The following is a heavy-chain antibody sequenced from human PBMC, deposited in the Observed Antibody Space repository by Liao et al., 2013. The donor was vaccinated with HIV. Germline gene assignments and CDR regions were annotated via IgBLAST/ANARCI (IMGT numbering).Heavy chain of an antibody. J-gene: IGHJ6*03. V-gene: IGHV4-30-2*01. CDR3: ARVGPLSSNYFYYYMDV. CDR2: IYHSGST. CDR1: GGSISSGGYS. Sequence: QLQLQESGSGLVKPSQTLSLTCAVSGGSISSGGYSWSWIRQPPGKGLEWIGYIYHSGSTYYNPSLKSRVTISVDRSKNQFSLKLSSVTAADTAVYYCARVGPLSSNYFYYYMDVWGKGTTVTVSS. D-gene: IGHD4-11*01.